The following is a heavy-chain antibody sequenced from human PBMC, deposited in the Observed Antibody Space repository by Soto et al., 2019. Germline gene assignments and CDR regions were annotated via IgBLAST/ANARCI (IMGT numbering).Heavy chain of an antibody. V-gene: IGHV3-30-3*01. CDR1: GFTFSTSA. Sequence: QVQVVESGGGVVQPGGSLRLSCAASGFTFSTSAMHWVRQAPGKGLEWMAMISKGGNKKYYADSVKGRFTISSDISESTLYLQMSSLRTEDTAVYYCAREEFEAGRGHFGYWGQGTLVSASS. D-gene: IGHD6-13*01. CDR3: AREEFEAGRGHFGY. J-gene: IGHJ4*02. CDR2: ISKGGNKK.